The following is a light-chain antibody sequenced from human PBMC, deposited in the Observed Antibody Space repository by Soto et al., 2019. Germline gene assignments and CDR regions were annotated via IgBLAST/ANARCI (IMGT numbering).Light chain of an antibody. Sequence: EIVLTQSPGTLSLSLGERATLSCRASQSVSSSYLAWYQQKPGQAPRLVIYGASSSANGIPDRFSGSGSGTDFTLTISRLEPEDFAVYYCQQYGSSFWTFGQGTQVEI. J-gene: IGKJ1*01. CDR3: QQYGSSFWT. CDR2: GAS. V-gene: IGKV3-20*01. CDR1: QSVSSSY.